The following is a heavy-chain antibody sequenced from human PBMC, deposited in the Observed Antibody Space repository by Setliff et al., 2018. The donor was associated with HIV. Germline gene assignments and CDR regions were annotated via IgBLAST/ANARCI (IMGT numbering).Heavy chain of an antibody. CDR2: INPNSGGT. J-gene: IGHJ3*02. Sequence: GASVKVSCKASGYSFTDYYMHWVRQAPGQGLEWMGRINPNSGGTNYAQKFQGRVTMTRDTSISTAYMELSRLRSDDTAVYYCARLGIQLWSYAFDIWGQGTVVTVSS. CDR1: GYSFTDYY. CDR3: ARLGIQLWSYAFDI. D-gene: IGHD5-18*01. V-gene: IGHV1-2*06.